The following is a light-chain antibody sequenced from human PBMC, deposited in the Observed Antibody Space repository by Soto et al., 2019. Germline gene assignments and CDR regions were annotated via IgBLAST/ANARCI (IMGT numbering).Light chain of an antibody. Sequence: QSMLTQPASVSGSPGQSITISCTGTGSDIGSYNYVSWYQHHPGKVPKFIIYDVTNRPSGVSDRFSGSKSGNTASLTISGLQAEDEADYYCNSYTSASTYVFGTGTKVTVL. V-gene: IGLV2-14*03. CDR1: GSDIGSYNY. CDR3: NSYTSASTYV. J-gene: IGLJ1*01. CDR2: DVT.